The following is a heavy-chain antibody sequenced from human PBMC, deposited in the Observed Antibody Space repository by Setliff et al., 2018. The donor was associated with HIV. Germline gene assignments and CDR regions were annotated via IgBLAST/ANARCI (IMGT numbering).Heavy chain of an antibody. V-gene: IGHV1-3*01. J-gene: IGHJ3*02. CDR3: VGGRGGFFDEPFDM. D-gene: IGHD3-16*01. CDR1: GYSFSSYA. CDR2: INAAISHT. Sequence: EASVKVSCKASGYSFSSYAIHWVRQAAGQSPEWLGWINAAISHTRYSPKFQDRVTLTTDTSAGTIHMEMRSLRSEDTAVYYCVGGRGGFFDEPFDMWGPGTRVTVSS.